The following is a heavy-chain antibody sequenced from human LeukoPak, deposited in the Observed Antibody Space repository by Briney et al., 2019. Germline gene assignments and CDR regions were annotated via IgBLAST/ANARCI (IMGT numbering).Heavy chain of an antibody. Sequence: GGSLGLSCAASGFTFGDHIMNWVRQLPGKGLEWVAYVSGSGSTVYYADSVKGRSTVSRDNGKSSLYLQMNSLRVEDTALYYCVRQFASWGQGTLVTVSS. V-gene: IGHV3-48*01. CDR3: VRQFAS. CDR2: VSGSGSTV. CDR1: GFTFGDHI. J-gene: IGHJ4*02.